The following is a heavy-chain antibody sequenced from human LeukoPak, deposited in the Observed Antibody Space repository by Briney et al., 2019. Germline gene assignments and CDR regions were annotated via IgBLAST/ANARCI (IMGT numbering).Heavy chain of an antibody. Sequence: ASVKVSCKASGYTFTGYYMYWVRQAPGQGLEWMGWINPNSGDTNYAQRFQGRVTMTRDTSISTAYMDLIRMTSDDTAVYYCARVRPRIDGSGTSYLRLYYFDYWGQGTLVTVSS. CDR1: GYTFTGYY. J-gene: IGHJ4*02. D-gene: IGHD3-10*01. V-gene: IGHV1-2*02. CDR2: INPNSGDT. CDR3: ARVRPRIDGSGTSYLRLYYFDY.